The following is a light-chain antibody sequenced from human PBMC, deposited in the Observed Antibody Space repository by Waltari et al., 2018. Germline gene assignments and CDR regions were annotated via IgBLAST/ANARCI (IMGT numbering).Light chain of an antibody. J-gene: IGLJ3*02. CDR3: SSYTSSSTGV. V-gene: IGLV2-14*03. CDR1: SRDVGGYNY. CDR2: DVS. Sequence: QSALTQPASVSGSPGQSITISCTGTSRDVGGYNYVPRYQQHPGKAPKLMIYDVSNRPSGVSNRFSGSKSGNTASLTISGLQAEDEADYYCSSYTSSSTGVFGGGTKLTVL.